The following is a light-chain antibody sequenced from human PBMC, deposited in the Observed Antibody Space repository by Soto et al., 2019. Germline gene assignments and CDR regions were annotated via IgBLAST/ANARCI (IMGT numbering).Light chain of an antibody. CDR2: KAS. V-gene: IGKV1-5*03. J-gene: IGKJ1*01. Sequence: DIQMTQSPSTLSASVGDRVTTTCRASQSISSWLAWYQQRPGRAPKLLMYKASNLETGVPSRFSGSGSGTEFTLTISSLQPDDFATYYCQQYNTMWTFGQGTKVEIK. CDR3: QQYNTMWT. CDR1: QSISSW.